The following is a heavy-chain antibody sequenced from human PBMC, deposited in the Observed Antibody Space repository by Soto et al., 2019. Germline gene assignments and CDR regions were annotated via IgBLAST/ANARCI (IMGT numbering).Heavy chain of an antibody. CDR1: GFTFSHYA. J-gene: IGHJ4*02. D-gene: IGHD3-22*01. CDR2: VSYDGTKQ. V-gene: IGHV3-30-3*01. CDR3: ARDRVYYYDSSGYYNFDF. Sequence: QVQLVESGGGVVQPGRSLRVSCAASGFTFSHYAMHWVRQAPGKGLEWVAVVSYDGTKQFYADSVKGRFTISRDRSKSTLYRQMNNLRDEDTAVYYCARDRVYYYDSSGYYNFDFWGQGTLVTVSS.